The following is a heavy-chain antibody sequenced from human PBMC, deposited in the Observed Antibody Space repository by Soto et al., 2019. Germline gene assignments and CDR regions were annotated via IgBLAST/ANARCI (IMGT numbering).Heavy chain of an antibody. V-gene: IGHV3-33*01. CDR1: GFTFSSYG. CDR3: AIDATDRVTIFLDY. D-gene: IGHD3-3*01. Sequence: QVQLVESGGGVVQPGRSLRLSCAASGFTFSSYGMHWVRQAPGKGLEWVAVIWYDGSNKYYADSVKGRFTISRHNSKNTLYLQMNCLRAEDTAVYYCAIDATDRVTIFLDYWGQGTLVTFSS. CDR2: IWYDGSNK. J-gene: IGHJ4*02.